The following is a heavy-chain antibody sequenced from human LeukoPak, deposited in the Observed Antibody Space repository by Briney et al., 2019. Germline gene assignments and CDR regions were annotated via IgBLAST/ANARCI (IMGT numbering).Heavy chain of an antibody. CDR2: IYYSGST. CDR1: GGSISSYY. D-gene: IGHD5-18*01. Sequence: SETLSLTCTVSGGSISSYYWSWIRQPPGRGLEWIGYIYYSGSTNYNPSLKSRVTISVDTSKNQFSLKLSSVTAADTAVYYCARATGPNGYSYGYVRFDYWGQGTLVTVSS. CDR3: ARATGPNGYSYGYVRFDY. J-gene: IGHJ4*02. V-gene: IGHV4-59*12.